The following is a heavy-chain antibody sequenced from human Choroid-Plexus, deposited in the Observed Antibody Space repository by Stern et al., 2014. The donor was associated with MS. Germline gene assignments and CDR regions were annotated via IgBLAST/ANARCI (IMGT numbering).Heavy chain of an antibody. V-gene: IGHV4-59*01. D-gene: IGHD2-15*01. CDR1: GGSLRSYY. CDR2: IYHTGSV. J-gene: IGHJ4*02. CDR3: AREGEYCSGSRCYPFLDY. Sequence: QVQLQESGPGLVKPSETLSLTCTVSGGSLRSYYWNWIRQAPGKGLEWLGFIYHTGSVNYNPSLSSRVAMSVDTSKNQFSLTVSSVTAADTAVYYCAREGEYCSGSRCYPFLDYWGQGTLVTVS.